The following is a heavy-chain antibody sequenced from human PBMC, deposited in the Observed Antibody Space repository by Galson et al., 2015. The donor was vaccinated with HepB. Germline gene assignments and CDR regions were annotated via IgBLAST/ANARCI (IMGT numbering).Heavy chain of an antibody. CDR2: ISSSSSYI. CDR3: ARESPPIFLPSYYMDV. J-gene: IGHJ6*03. CDR1: GFTFSSYS. D-gene: IGHD3-9*01. Sequence: SLRLSCAASGFTFSSYSMNWVRQAPGKGLEWVSSISSSSSYIYYADSVKGRFTISRDNAKNSLYLQMNSLRAEDTAVYYCARESPPIFLPSYYMDVWGKGTTVTVSS. V-gene: IGHV3-21*01.